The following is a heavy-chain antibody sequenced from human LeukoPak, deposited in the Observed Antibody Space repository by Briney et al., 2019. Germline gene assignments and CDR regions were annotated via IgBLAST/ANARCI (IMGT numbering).Heavy chain of an antibody. CDR3: AAKIQLDVFDI. Sequence: QAGGSLRLSRAASGFTVSSNYMSWVRQAPGKGLEWVSVIYSGGSTYYADSVKGRFTISRDNSKNTLYLQMNSLRAEDTAVYYCAAKIQLDVFDIWGQGTMVTVSA. D-gene: IGHD5-18*01. CDR1: GFTVSSNY. J-gene: IGHJ3*02. CDR2: IYSGGST. V-gene: IGHV3-66*01.